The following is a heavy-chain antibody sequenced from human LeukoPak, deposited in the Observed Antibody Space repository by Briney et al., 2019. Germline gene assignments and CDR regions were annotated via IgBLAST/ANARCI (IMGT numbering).Heavy chain of an antibody. D-gene: IGHD4-17*01. CDR1: GFTFSSYA. J-gene: IGHJ4*02. V-gene: IGHV3-23*01. CDR2: ISAPGGNT. Sequence: GESLRLSCAASGFTFSSYALSWVRQPPGQGMDLVSTISAPGGNTHYADSVKGLFTISRDNSKNTVFLQMNSLRAEDTAVYYCAKDRSDYGDYKIDYWGQGTLVTVSS. CDR3: AKDRSDYGDYKIDY.